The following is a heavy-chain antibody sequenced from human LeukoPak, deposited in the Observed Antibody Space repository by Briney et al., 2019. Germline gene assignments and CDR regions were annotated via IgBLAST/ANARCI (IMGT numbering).Heavy chain of an antibody. D-gene: IGHD1-20*01. CDR1: GYTFTSYG. V-gene: IGHV1-18*01. CDR3: ARDGGITGTSPGLH. J-gene: IGHJ4*02. CDR2: ISAYNGNT. Sequence: GASVKVSCKASGYTFTSYGISWVRQAPGQGLERMGWISAYNGNTNYAQKLQGRVTVTTDTSTSTAYMELRSLRSDDTAVYYCARDGGITGTSPGLHWGQGTLVTVSS.